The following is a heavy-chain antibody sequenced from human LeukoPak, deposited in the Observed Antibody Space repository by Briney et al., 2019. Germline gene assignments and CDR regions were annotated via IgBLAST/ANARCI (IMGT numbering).Heavy chain of an antibody. CDR3: ARGLTIFGVVAGRFDP. CDR1: GDTFIAYY. CDR2: INPKSGGT. Sequence: GASVKVSCKASGDTFIAYYMHWVRQAPGQGLEWMGWINPKSGGTNYAQNFQDRVTMTRDASINTAYLELDRLTSDDTAVYYCARGLTIFGVVAGRFDPWGQGTLVTVSS. J-gene: IGHJ5*02. V-gene: IGHV1-2*02. D-gene: IGHD3-3*01.